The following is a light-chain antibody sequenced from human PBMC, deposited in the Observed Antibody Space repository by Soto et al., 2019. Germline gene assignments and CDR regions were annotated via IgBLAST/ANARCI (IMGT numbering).Light chain of an antibody. CDR3: QQRSNWIT. CDR2: DAS. CDR1: QSVSSY. Sequence: EIVLTQSPATLSLSPGERATLSCRASQSVSSYLAWYQQKPGQAPRLLIYDASNRATGIPARFSGSGSGTDFTLTISSLEPEYFAVYYCQQRSNWITFGQGPRLEIK. V-gene: IGKV3-11*01. J-gene: IGKJ5*01.